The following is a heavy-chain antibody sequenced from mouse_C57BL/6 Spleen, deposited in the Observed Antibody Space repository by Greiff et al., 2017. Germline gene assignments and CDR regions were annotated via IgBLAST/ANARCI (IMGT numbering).Heavy chain of an antibody. CDR2: IHPNSGST. J-gene: IGHJ2*01. Sequence: QVQLKQPGAELVKPGASVKLSCKASGYTFTSYWMHWVKQRPGQGLEWIGMIHPNSGSTNYNEKFKSKATLTVDKSSSTAYMQLSSLTSEDSAVYYCARSTTTVVACDYWGQGTTLTVSS. V-gene: IGHV1-64*01. CDR3: ARSTTTVVACDY. D-gene: IGHD1-1*01. CDR1: GYTFTSYW.